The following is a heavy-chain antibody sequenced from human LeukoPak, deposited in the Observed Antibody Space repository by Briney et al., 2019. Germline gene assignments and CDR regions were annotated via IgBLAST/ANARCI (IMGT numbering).Heavy chain of an antibody. CDR1: GGSISSTNW. CDR2: IYYSGST. CDR3: ARVRYDYYMDV. Sequence: SETLSLTCAVSGGSISSTNWWSWVRQTPGKGLEWIGSIYYSGSTYYNTSLKSRVTISLDMSKNQFSLNLSSVTAADTAVYYCARVRYDYYMDVWGKGTTVTVSS. V-gene: IGHV4-4*02. J-gene: IGHJ6*03.